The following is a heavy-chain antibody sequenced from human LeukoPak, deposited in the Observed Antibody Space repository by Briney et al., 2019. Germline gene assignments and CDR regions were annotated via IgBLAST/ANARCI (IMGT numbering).Heavy chain of an antibody. J-gene: IGHJ5*02. CDR2: SCDSRST. D-gene: IGHD3-10*01. Sequence: SETLSLTCTVSGGSIRSRYYYWGRSRQPAGKGLEWIGSSCDSRSTYDNPSRKSRVTISVDPSKTHFPLKLNSLTAADPAVYYCARHYGPWAEGTLVTVSS. CDR1: GGSIRSRYYY. CDR3: ARHYGP. V-gene: IGHV4-39*01.